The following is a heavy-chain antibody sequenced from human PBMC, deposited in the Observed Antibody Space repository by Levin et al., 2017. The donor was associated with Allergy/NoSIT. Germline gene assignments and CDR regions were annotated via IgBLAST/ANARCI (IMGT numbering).Heavy chain of an antibody. J-gene: IGHJ5*02. Sequence: GGSLRLSCALSGTTFSSFAMSWVRQAPGKGLECVSTVSGYGASTYYAESVKGRFTISRDTSKNILYLQMSDLRDEDSAIYYCAKRWSYALDTWGQGTLVTVSS. CDR3: AKRWSYALDT. D-gene: IGHD3-16*01. V-gene: IGHV3-23*01. CDR2: VSGYGAST. CDR1: GTTFSSFA.